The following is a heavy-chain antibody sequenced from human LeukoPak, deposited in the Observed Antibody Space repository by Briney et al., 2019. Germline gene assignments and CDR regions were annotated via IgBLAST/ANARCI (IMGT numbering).Heavy chain of an antibody. D-gene: IGHD6-13*01. CDR3: TTDLAAVGKGEFDY. CDR2: FKSQTAT. CDR1: GVTFSSYG. J-gene: IGHJ4*02. Sequence: GGSLRLSCAASGVTFSSYGMQWVRQAPGKGLEGGGHFKSQTATNYAPPVKATFTFSSDDSQNSLYLQMSSLKPEDTAVYYSTTDLAAVGKGEFDYWGQGTLVTVSS. V-gene: IGHV3-15*01.